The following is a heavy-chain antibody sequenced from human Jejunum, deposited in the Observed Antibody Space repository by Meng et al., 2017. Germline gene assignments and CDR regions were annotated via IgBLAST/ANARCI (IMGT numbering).Heavy chain of an antibody. CDR1: GDSVSSNSAA. Sequence: QVQLQQSGPGLAKPSHTISLTCAFSGDSVSSNSAAWNWIRQSPSRGLEWLGRTYYRSKWYNQYAVHVRSRITINPDTSKNQFSLHLDSVTPEDTAVYYCASWRYDHWGQGTLVTVSS. CDR2: TYYRSKWYN. D-gene: IGHD1-1*01. V-gene: IGHV6-1*01. CDR3: ASWRYDH. J-gene: IGHJ4*02.